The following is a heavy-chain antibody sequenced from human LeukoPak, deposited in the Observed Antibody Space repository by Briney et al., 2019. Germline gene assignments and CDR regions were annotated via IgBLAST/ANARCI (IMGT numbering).Heavy chain of an antibody. D-gene: IGHD6-13*01. Sequence: PGGSLRLSCLTSGFTLSTNAMSWVRQAPGKGLEWISGISGSGASTYYADSVEGRFTISRDNSKNTLYLQMNSLRAEDTAVYYCAKEMRSWYYFDYWGQGTLVTVSS. CDR3: AKEMRSWYYFDY. CDR1: GFTLSTNA. CDR2: ISGSGAST. V-gene: IGHV3-23*01. J-gene: IGHJ4*02.